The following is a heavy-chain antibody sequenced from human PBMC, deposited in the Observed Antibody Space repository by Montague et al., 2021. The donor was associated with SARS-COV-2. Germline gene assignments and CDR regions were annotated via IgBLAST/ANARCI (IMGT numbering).Heavy chain of an antibody. CDR1: GASISSSRYY. J-gene: IGHJ3*02. CDR2: IFYSGTT. Sequence: SETLSLTCTVSGASISSSRYYWGWIREPPGKGLDWIVQIFYSGTTYYYPYSKIRITVSVDTYKNQFSLQLTSVTAADTSEYYCAREAVRWERSSIHAFDIWGQGTTVTVSS. D-gene: IGHD5/OR15-5a*01. V-gene: IGHV4-39*02. CDR3: AREAVRWERSSIHAFDI.